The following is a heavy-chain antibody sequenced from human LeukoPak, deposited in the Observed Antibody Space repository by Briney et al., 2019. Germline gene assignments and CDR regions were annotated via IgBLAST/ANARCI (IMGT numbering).Heavy chain of an antibody. Sequence: SETLSLTCTVSGYSISSGYYWSWIRQPPGKGLEWIGTIYHSGSTYSNPSLKSRVTISVDTSKNQFSLKLSSVTASDTAVYYCARALGAVSGVVYWGQGTLVTVSS. J-gene: IGHJ4*02. D-gene: IGHD3-16*01. CDR1: GYSISSGYY. V-gene: IGHV4-38-2*02. CDR3: ARALGAVSGVVY. CDR2: IYHSGST.